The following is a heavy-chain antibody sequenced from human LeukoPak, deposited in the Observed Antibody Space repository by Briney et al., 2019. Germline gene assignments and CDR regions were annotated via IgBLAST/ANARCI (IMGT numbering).Heavy chain of an antibody. D-gene: IGHD2-15*01. CDR2: ISSSSSTI. J-gene: IGHJ4*02. CDR3: ARTYGSGSLDY. Sequence: GGSLRLSCAASGFTFSSYGMTWVRQAPGKGLEWVSYISSSSSTIYYADSVQGRFTISRDNAKNSIYLQMNGLTAEDTAVYYCARTYGSGSLDYGGQGTLVTVSS. V-gene: IGHV3-48*01. CDR1: GFTFSSYG.